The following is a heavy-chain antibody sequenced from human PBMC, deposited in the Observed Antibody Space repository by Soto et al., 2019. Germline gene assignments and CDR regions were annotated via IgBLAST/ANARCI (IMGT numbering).Heavy chain of an antibody. CDR1: GYSFTSYW. J-gene: IGHJ6*02. Sequence: GESLKISCKGSGYSFTSYWIGWVRQMPGKGLEWMGIIYPGDSDTRYSPSFQGQVTISADKSISTAYLQWSSLKASDTAMYYCARRDYDFWSGYSQTDYYYYDMDVWGQGTTVTVSS. V-gene: IGHV5-51*01. D-gene: IGHD3-3*01. CDR2: IYPGDSDT. CDR3: ARRDYDFWSGYSQTDYYYYDMDV.